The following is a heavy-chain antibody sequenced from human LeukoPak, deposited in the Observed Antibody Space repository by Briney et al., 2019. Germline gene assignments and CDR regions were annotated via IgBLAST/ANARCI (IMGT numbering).Heavy chain of an antibody. J-gene: IGHJ4*02. D-gene: IGHD1-20*01. CDR1: GGTFTIYA. CDR3: ARGRITGTLGYFDY. Sequence: WVTVSFTSSGGTFTIYAISWVRQAPGQGLEWMGRIIPIFGTANYAQKFQGRVTITADKSTSTAYMELRSLRSEDTAVYYCARGRITGTLGYFDYWGQGTLVTVSS. CDR2: IIPIFGTA. V-gene: IGHV1-69*06.